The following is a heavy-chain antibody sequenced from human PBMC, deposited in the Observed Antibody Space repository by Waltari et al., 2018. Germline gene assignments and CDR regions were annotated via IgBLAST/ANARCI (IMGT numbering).Heavy chain of an antibody. Sequence: QVQLQQWGAGLLKPSETLSLTCAVYGGSFSGYYWSWLRQPPGKGLEWIGEINHSGSTNYNPSLKSRVTISVDTSKNQFSLKLSSVTAADTAVYYCATSGPYDSSGYPFDYWGQGTLVTVSS. J-gene: IGHJ4*02. CDR2: INHSGST. CDR3: ATSGPYDSSGYPFDY. D-gene: IGHD3-22*01. V-gene: IGHV4-34*01. CDR1: GGSFSGYY.